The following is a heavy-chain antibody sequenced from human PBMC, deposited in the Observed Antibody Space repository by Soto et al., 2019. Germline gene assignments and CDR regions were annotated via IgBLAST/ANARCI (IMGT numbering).Heavy chain of an antibody. Sequence: KPSETLSLTCTFSCGSTTSDYWSWIRQPPGKGLEWLGYIFHSLGAKYNPSLGSRGTISLDTSKNQLSLSLRSVTAADTAIYFCVRDLNGSGDYWGQGTLVTVSS. CDR2: IFHSLGA. D-gene: IGHD3-10*01. CDR1: CGSTTSDY. CDR3: VRDLNGSGDY. J-gene: IGHJ4*02. V-gene: IGHV4-59*01.